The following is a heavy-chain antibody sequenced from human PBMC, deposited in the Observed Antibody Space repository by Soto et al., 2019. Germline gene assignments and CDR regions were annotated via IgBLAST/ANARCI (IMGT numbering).Heavy chain of an antibody. Sequence: QLQLQESGSGLVKPSQTLSLTCAVSGGSISSGGYSWSWIRQPPGKGLEWIGYIYHSGSTYYNPSHRSRVTISGDRPKNQFSLKRSSVTAADTAVYYCAGGYSYGYYYYYGMDVWGQGTTVTVSS. V-gene: IGHV4-30-2*01. CDR1: GGSISSGGYS. CDR3: AGGYSYGYYYYYGMDV. D-gene: IGHD5-18*01. J-gene: IGHJ6*02. CDR2: IYHSGST.